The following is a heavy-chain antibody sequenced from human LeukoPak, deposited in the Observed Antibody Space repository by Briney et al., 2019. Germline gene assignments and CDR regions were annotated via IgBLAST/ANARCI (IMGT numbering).Heavy chain of an antibody. D-gene: IGHD5-18*01. CDR3: ARVAASGGYSYGKYYFDY. CDR1: GGPISSGGYY. Sequence: SETLSLTCTVSGGPISSGGYYWSWIRQHPGKGLEWIGYIYYSGSTYYNPSLKSRVTISVDTSKNQFSLKLSSVTAADTAVYHCARVAASGGYSYGKYYFDYWGQGTLVTVSS. CDR2: IYYSGST. V-gene: IGHV4-31*03. J-gene: IGHJ4*02.